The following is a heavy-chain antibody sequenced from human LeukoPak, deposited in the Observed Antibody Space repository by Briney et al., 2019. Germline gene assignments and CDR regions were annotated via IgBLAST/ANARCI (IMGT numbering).Heavy chain of an antibody. J-gene: IGHJ4*02. CDR3: ARDFKDSTYYNFDC. D-gene: IGHD2/OR15-2a*01. V-gene: IGHV3-7*01. CDR1: GFTFSGFS. CDR2: IKQDGSER. Sequence: GGSLRLSCAASGFTFSGFSMSWVRQSPTKGLEWVANIKQDGSERYYVDSVKGRFTISRDNAKNSLSLQMNNLRVEDTAVYYCARDFKDSTYYNFDCWGQGTLATVSS.